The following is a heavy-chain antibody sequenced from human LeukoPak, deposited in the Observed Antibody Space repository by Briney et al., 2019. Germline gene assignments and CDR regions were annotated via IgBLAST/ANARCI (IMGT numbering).Heavy chain of an antibody. J-gene: IGHJ4*02. CDR3: ARDGVRDGLYFDR. CDR2: INQDGSEK. V-gene: IGHV3-7*01. D-gene: IGHD5-24*01. Sequence: GGSLRLSCAASGFTFSSYWMNWVRQAPGKGLQWVASINQDGSEKYYLDSVKGRFTISRDNAKNSLYLQMNSLRDEDTAVYSCARDGVRDGLYFDRWGQGTLVTVSS. CDR1: GFTFSSYW.